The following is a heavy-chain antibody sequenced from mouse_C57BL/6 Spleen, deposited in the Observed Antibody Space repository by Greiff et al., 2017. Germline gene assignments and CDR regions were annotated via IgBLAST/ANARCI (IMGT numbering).Heavy chain of an antibody. V-gene: IGHV5-9*01. D-gene: IGHD2-1*01. CDR1: GFTFSSYT. CDR3: ARQGGNYYFDY. Sequence: EVMLVESGGGLVKPGGSLKLSCAASGFTFSSYTMSWVRQTPEKRLEWVATISGGGGNTYYPDSVKGRFTISRDNAKNTLYLQMSSLRSDDTALYYCARQGGNYYFDYWGQGTTLTVSS. J-gene: IGHJ2*01. CDR2: ISGGGGNT.